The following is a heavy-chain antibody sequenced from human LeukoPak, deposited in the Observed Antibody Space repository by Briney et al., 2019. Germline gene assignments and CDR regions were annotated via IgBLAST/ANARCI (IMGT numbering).Heavy chain of an antibody. J-gene: IGHJ4*02. Sequence: GESLKISCKGSGYSFTSYWIGWVRQMPGKGLEWMGIIYPGDSNTRYSPSFEGQVTISADKSISTAYLQWSSLKASDTAMYYCARLFGIAIVQATFDYWGQGTLVTVSS. CDR3: ARLFGIAIVQATFDY. CDR1: GYSFTSYW. CDR2: IYPGDSNT. D-gene: IGHD3-10*01. V-gene: IGHV5-51*01.